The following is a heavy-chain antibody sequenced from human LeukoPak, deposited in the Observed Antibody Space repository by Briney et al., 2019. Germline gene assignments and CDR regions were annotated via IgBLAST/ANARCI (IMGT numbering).Heavy chain of an antibody. Sequence: SETLSLTCTVSGGSISSYYWSWIRQPAGKGLEWIGRIYTSGSTNYNPSLKSRVTMSVDTSKNQFSLKLSSVTAADTAVYYRASWYYDILTGSFVDYWGQGTLVTVSS. V-gene: IGHV4-4*07. CDR1: GGSISSYY. CDR3: ASWYYDILTGSFVDY. J-gene: IGHJ4*02. D-gene: IGHD3-9*01. CDR2: IYTSGST.